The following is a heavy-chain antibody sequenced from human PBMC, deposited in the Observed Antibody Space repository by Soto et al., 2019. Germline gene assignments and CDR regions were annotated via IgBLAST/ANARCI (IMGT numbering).Heavy chain of an antibody. J-gene: IGHJ6*03. D-gene: IGHD3-10*01. CDR3: AKEDSGFSGYMDV. CDR2: ITWHSDGM. CDR1: GFNFNDHG. V-gene: IGHV3-9*01. Sequence: EVQLVESGGGLVQPGRSLRLSCIASGFNFNDHGMHWVRQAPGKGLEWVSGITWHSDGMGYADSVKGRFTISRDNAKNSLYLQMNSLRVEDTALYYCAKEDSGFSGYMDVWRKGTTVTVSS.